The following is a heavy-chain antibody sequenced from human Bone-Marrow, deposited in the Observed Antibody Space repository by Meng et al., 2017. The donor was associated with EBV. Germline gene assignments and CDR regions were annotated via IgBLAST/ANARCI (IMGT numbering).Heavy chain of an antibody. CDR2: FIPILGTP. CDR1: GGAFSNSA. CDR3: ARESGRGYTPDF. D-gene: IGHD3-10*01. Sequence: VVVVEAGAGVKRPGSAVKVSCKASGGAFSNSAISWVRQAPGQGLEWMGGFIPILGTPNYAQKYQDRVTITADESTSTAYMELSGLRSEDTAVYYCARESGRGYTPDFWGQGTLVTVSS. J-gene: IGHJ4*02. V-gene: IGHV1-69*01.